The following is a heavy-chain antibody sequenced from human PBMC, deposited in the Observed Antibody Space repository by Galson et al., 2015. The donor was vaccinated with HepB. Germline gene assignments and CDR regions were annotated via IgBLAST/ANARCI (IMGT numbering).Heavy chain of an antibody. Sequence: SVKVSCKASGYTFTSYAMHWVRQAPGQRLEWMGWINAGNGNTKYSQKFQGRVTITRDTSASTAYMELSSLRSEDTAVYYCARGHYDDSSGYHLDYWGQGTLVTVSS. CDR1: GYTFTSYA. V-gene: IGHV1-3*01. CDR3: ARGHYDDSSGYHLDY. J-gene: IGHJ4*02. CDR2: INAGNGNT. D-gene: IGHD3-22*01.